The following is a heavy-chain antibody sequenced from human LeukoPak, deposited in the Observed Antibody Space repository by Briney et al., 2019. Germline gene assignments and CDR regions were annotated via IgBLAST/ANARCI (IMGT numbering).Heavy chain of an antibody. CDR2: IIPILGIA. J-gene: IGHJ4*02. CDR1: GYTFTSYY. V-gene: IGHV1-69*04. Sequence: SVKVSCKASGYTFTSYYMHWVRQAPGQGLEWMGRIIPILGIANYAQKFQGRVTITADKSTSTAYMELSSLRSEDTAVYYCARADSSSWYGDYWGQGTLVTVSS. CDR3: ARADSSSWYGDY. D-gene: IGHD6-13*01.